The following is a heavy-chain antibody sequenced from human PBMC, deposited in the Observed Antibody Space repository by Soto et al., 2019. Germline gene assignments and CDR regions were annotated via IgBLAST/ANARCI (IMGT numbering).Heavy chain of an antibody. D-gene: IGHD3-10*01. V-gene: IGHV1-8*01. Sequence: QVPLVQSGAEVKKPGASVKVSCKASGYTFTSYDINWVRQATGQGLEWMGWMNPNSGNTGYAQKFQGRVTMTRNTSISTAYMELSSLRSEDTAVYYCARLITMVRGVYYYYYYMDVWGKGTTVTVSS. J-gene: IGHJ6*03. CDR2: MNPNSGNT. CDR3: ARLITMVRGVYYYYYYMDV. CDR1: GYTFTSYD.